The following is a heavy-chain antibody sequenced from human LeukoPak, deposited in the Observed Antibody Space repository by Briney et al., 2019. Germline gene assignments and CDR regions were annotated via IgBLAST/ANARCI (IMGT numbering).Heavy chain of an antibody. CDR2: INPNSGGT. Sequence: ASVKVSCKASGYTFTGYYMHWVRQAPGQGLEWMGWINPNSGGTNYAQKFQGRVTMTRDTSISTAYMELSRLRSDVTAVYYCARDAEYYYDSSGLGDYWGQGTLVTVSS. V-gene: IGHV1-2*02. D-gene: IGHD3-22*01. CDR3: ARDAEYYYDSSGLGDY. CDR1: GYTFTGYY. J-gene: IGHJ4*02.